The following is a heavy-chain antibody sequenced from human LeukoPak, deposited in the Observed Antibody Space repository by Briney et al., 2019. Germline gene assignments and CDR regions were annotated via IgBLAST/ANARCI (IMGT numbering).Heavy chain of an antibody. CDR3: AKVFWSGYFRYFDY. J-gene: IGHJ4*02. Sequence: GGSLRLSCAASGFTFSSYSMNWVRQAPGKGLESVSSISSSRYIYYADSVKGRFTISRDNAKNSLYLQMNSLRGEDTAVYYCAKVFWSGYFRYFDYWGQGTLVTVSS. CDR1: GFTFSSYS. V-gene: IGHV3-21*01. CDR2: ISSSRYI. D-gene: IGHD3-3*01.